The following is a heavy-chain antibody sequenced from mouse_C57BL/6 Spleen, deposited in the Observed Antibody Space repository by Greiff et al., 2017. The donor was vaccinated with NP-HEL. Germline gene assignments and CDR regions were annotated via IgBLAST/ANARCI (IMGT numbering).Heavy chain of an antibody. CDR3: ARSEIYYYGHWYFDV. V-gene: IGHV1-55*01. CDR1: GYTFTSYW. Sequence: QVQLQQPGAELVKPGASVKMSCKASGYTFTSYWITWVKQRPGQGLEWIGDIYPGSGSTNYNEKFKSKATLTVDTSSSTAYMQLSSLTSEDSAVYYCARSEIYYYGHWYFDVWGTRTTVTVSS. J-gene: IGHJ1*03. CDR2: IYPGSGST. D-gene: IGHD1-1*01.